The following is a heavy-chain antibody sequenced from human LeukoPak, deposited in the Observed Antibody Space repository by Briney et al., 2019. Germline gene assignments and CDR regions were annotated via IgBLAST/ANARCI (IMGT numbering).Heavy chain of an antibody. CDR1: GFAFSSYI. CDR3: ARELGAFDI. V-gene: IGHV3-21*01. CDR2: ISSSSSYI. J-gene: IGHJ3*02. Sequence: KPGGSLRHSCAASGFAFSSYIMNWVRQAPGKGLEWVSSISSSSSYIYYADSLKGRFTISRDNAKNSLYLQMNSLRAEDTAVYYCARELGAFDIWGQGTMVTVSS. D-gene: IGHD7-27*01.